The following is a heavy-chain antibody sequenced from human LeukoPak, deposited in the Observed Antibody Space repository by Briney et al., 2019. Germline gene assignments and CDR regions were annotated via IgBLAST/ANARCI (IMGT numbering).Heavy chain of an antibody. CDR2: ISGSGGST. J-gene: IGHJ4*02. V-gene: IGHV3-23*01. CDR1: GFTLSTYA. Sequence: GGSLRLSCAASGFTLSTYAMSWVRQAPGKGLEWVSAISGSGGSTYYADSVKGRFTVSRDNSKNTLYLQMNSLRAEDTAVYYCASHGYSDRSNYFDYWGQGTLVTVSS. CDR3: ASHGYSDRSNYFDY. D-gene: IGHD3-22*01.